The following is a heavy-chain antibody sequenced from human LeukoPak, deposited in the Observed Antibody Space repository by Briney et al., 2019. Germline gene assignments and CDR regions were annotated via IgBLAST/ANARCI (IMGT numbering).Heavy chain of an antibody. CDR3: ARAYYNGSGYRNGDY. Sequence: GASVTVSCKASGYSFTGYYMHWVRQAPAQGRERMGWINPNSGGTNYAQKFQGRVTITSDTSISTASMELSRLSSADTAVYYCARAYYNGSGYRNGDYWGQGTLVPVSS. CDR2: INPNSGGT. D-gene: IGHD3-22*01. V-gene: IGHV1-2*02. J-gene: IGHJ4*02. CDR1: GYSFTGYY.